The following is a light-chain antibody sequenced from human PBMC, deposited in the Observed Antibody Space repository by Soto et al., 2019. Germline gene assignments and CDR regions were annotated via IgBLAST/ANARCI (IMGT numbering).Light chain of an antibody. Sequence: VLTQSPASLSLSPGERATISCRAGQSVSDYLAWYQQKPGQPPRLLFFAASNRATGVPARFSAGGSGTDFTLIISSLEPEDFAVYYCQQRVNWPPTFGGGTKVEI. J-gene: IGKJ4*01. V-gene: IGKV3-11*01. CDR1: QSVSDY. CDR3: QQRVNWPPT. CDR2: AAS.